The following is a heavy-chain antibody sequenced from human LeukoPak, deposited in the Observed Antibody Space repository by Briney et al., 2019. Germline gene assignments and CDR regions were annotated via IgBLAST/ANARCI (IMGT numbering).Heavy chain of an antibody. J-gene: IGHJ6*03. D-gene: IGHD3-10*01. Sequence: SETLSLTCTVSGGSISSYFWSWIRQPPGKGLEWIGYIYYSGSTNYNPSLKSRVTISVDTSKNQFSLKVSSVTAADTAVYYCARDLYYYGSGSNYYYMDVWGKGTTVTVSS. CDR1: GGSISSYF. V-gene: IGHV4-59*01. CDR3: ARDLYYYGSGSNYYYMDV. CDR2: IYYSGST.